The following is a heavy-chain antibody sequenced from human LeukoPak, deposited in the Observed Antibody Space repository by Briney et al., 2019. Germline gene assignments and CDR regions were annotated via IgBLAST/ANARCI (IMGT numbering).Heavy chain of an antibody. D-gene: IGHD2-15*01. J-gene: IGHJ4*02. CDR1: GGSFSGYY. CDR3: ARVVRDCSGGSCYSGLYYFDY. V-gene: IGHV4-34*01. Sequence: SWTLSLTCAVYGGSFSGYYWRWIRQPPGKGLDWIGGINQSGSTNYNPSLKSGVPISVHKTKNQFPVKLISVTAADKAVYDCARVVRDCSGGSCYSGLYYFDYWGQGTLVTVSS. CDR2: INQSGST.